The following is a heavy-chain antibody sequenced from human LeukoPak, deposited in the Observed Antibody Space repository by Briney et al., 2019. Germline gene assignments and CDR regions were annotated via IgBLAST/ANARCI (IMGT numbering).Heavy chain of an antibody. CDR2: ISGSGGST. D-gene: IGHD3-10*01. V-gene: IGHV3-23*01. Sequence: TGGSLRLSCAASGFTFSSYAMSWVRQAPGKGLEWVSAISGSGGSTYYADSVKGRFTISRDNSKNTLYLQMNSLRAEDTAVYYCARDALWFGELSVVDWFDPWGQGTLVTVSS. CDR1: GFTFSSYA. J-gene: IGHJ5*02. CDR3: ARDALWFGELSVVDWFDP.